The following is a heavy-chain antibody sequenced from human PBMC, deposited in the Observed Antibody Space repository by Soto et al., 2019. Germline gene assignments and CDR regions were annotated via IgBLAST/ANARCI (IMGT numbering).Heavy chain of an antibody. V-gene: IGHV3-49*04. D-gene: IGHD3-16*01. CDR2: IRSKAYGGTT. J-gene: IGHJ6*02. CDR3: TRVLSYYYYGMDV. Sequence: GGSLRLSCTASGFTFGAYAMSWVRQAPGKGLEWVGFIRSKAYGGTTEYAASVKGRFTISRDDSKSIAYLQMNSLKTEDTAVYYCTRVLSYYYYGMDVCGQGTTVTVSS. CDR1: GFTFGAYA.